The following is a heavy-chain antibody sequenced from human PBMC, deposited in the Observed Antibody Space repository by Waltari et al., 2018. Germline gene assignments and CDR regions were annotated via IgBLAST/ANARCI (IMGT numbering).Heavy chain of an antibody. CDR1: GGSISSSSYY. CDR2: IYYSGRT. Sequence: QLQLQESGPGLVKPSETLSLTCTVSGGSISSSSYYWGWIRQPPGKGLEWIGGIYYSGRTYYNPSLKSRVTISVDTSKNQFSLKLSSVTAADTAVYYCARHESPWLFDPWGFDPWGQGTLVTVSS. J-gene: IGHJ5*02. V-gene: IGHV4-39*01. D-gene: IGHD3-22*01. CDR3: ARHESPWLFDPWGFDP.